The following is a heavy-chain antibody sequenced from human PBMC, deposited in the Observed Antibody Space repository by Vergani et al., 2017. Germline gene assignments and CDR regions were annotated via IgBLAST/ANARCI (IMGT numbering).Heavy chain of an antibody. CDR2: ISSSSSTI. J-gene: IGHJ6*02. Sequence: EVQLVESGGGLVQPGGSLRLSCAASGFTFSSYSMNWVRQAPGKGLEWVSYISSSSSTIYYADSVKGRFTISRDNAKNSLYLQMNSLRAEDTAVYYCARAYTVTTEYYNGMDVWGQGTTVTVSS. D-gene: IGHD4-17*01. CDR1: GFTFSSYS. CDR3: ARAYTVTTEYYNGMDV. V-gene: IGHV3-48*01.